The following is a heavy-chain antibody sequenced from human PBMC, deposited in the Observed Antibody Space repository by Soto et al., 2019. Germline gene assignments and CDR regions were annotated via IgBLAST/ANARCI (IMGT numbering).Heavy chain of an antibody. D-gene: IGHD2-21*01. CDR3: ARGRGLFNYYYYGMDV. V-gene: IGHV4-30-4*01. J-gene: IGHJ6*02. CDR2: IYSSGST. Sequence: QVQLQESGPGLVKPSQTLSLTCTVSGGSISSGDYYWSWMRQPPGKGLEWIGYIYSSGSTYYTPSLKSRVTSSVDTSQNQYSLLSRSVTAADTAVDYCARGRGLFNYYYYGMDVWGQGTTVTGSS. CDR1: GGSISSGDYY.